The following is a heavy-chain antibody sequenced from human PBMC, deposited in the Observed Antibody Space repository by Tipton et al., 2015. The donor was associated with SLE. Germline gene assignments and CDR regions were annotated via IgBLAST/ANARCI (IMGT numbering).Heavy chain of an antibody. CDR1: GDSISSTNYY. J-gene: IGHJ4*02. V-gene: IGHV4-39*07. CDR2: IYYSGST. D-gene: IGHD6-13*01. CDR3: ARVGYSSSWYSDAFDY. Sequence: TLSLTCTVSGDSISSTNYYWGWIRQPPGKGLEWIANIYYSGSTYYSASLKSRVTISVDTSKNQFSLKMTSVTAADTAVYYCARVGYSSSWYSDAFDYWGQGTLVTVSS.